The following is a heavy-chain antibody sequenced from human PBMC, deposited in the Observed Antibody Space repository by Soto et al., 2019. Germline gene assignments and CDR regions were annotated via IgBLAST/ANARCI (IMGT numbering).Heavy chain of an antibody. D-gene: IGHD4-17*01. CDR3: ARDVPTVTTGGPDY. J-gene: IGHJ4*02. Sequence: QVQLVQSGVEVEKPGASVKVSCKASGYTFTSYGISWVRQAPGQGLEWMGWISAYNGNTNYAQKFQGRVTMTTDTXXSTAYMELRSLRFDDTAVYYCARDVPTVTTGGPDYWGQGTLVTVSS. CDR2: ISAYNGNT. V-gene: IGHV1-18*01. CDR1: GYTFTSYG.